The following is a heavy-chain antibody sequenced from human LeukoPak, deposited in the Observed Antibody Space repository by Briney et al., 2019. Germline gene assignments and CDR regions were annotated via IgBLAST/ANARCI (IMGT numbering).Heavy chain of an antibody. D-gene: IGHD2-15*01. J-gene: IGHJ4*02. V-gene: IGHV3-73*01. CDR1: GFTFSASD. Sequence: GGSLQLSCAASGFTFSASDMHWVRQASGKGLEWVGRIRGKVNGYATAYAASVKGRFTVSRDDSQNTAYLHLNSLKTEDTAVYYCVRQGCSVGSCSYADYWGQGTLVTVS. CDR2: IRGKVNGYAT. CDR3: VRQGCSVGSCSYADY.